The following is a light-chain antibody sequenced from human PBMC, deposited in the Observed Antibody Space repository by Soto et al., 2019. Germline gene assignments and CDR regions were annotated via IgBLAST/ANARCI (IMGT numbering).Light chain of an antibody. CDR2: EGS. J-gene: IGLJ2*01. CDR3: CSYAGSSTV. Sequence: QSVLTQPASVSGSPGQSITISCTGTSSDVGSYNLVSWYQQHPGKAPKLMIYEGSKRPSGVSNRLSGSKSGNTASLTISGLQAEDEADYYCCSYAGSSTVFGGGTKLTVL. CDR1: SSDVGSYNL. V-gene: IGLV2-23*01.